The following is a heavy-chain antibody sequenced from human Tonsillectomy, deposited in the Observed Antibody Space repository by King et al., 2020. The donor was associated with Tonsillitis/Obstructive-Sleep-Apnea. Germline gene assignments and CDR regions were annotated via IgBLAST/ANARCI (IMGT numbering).Heavy chain of an antibody. J-gene: IGHJ5*02. Sequence: QLQESGPGLVKPSQTLSLTCTVSGGSISTGGYYWSWIRQHPGKGLEWIGYIYYSGSTYYNPSLKSRVTISVDTSKNQFSLKLSSVTAAVTAVYYCARGVDYYDSSGQNNWFDPWGQGTLVTVSS. D-gene: IGHD3-22*01. CDR1: GGSISTGGYY. CDR2: IYYSGST. V-gene: IGHV4-31*03. CDR3: ARGVDYYDSSGQNNWFDP.